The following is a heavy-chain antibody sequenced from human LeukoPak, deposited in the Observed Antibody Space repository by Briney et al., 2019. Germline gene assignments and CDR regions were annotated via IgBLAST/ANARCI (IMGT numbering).Heavy chain of an antibody. V-gene: IGHV4-39*07. CDR1: GDSITGYY. D-gene: IGHD3-10*01. CDR3: TKSDGYGLIRI. Sequence: SETLSLTCSVSGDSITGYYWGWIRQPPGKGLEWIGNIYYTGNTYYNSSLKNRVTISLDTSKNQFSLKVICMTAADTAAYYCTKSDGYGLIRICGRGTMVTVSS. CDR2: IYYTGNT. J-gene: IGHJ3*02.